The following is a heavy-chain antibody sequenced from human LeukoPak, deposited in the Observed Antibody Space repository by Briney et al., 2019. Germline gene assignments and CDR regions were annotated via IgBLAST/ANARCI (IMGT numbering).Heavy chain of an antibody. Sequence: GGSLRLSCAASGFTFSSYSMNWVRQAPGKGVEWVSSISSSSSYIYYADSVKGRFTISRDNAKNSLYLQMNSLRAEDTAVYYCARDSLPSCGWDYAFDIWGQGTMVTVSS. D-gene: IGHD6-19*01. CDR3: ARDSLPSCGWDYAFDI. CDR2: ISSSSSYI. CDR1: GFTFSSYS. J-gene: IGHJ3*02. V-gene: IGHV3-21*01.